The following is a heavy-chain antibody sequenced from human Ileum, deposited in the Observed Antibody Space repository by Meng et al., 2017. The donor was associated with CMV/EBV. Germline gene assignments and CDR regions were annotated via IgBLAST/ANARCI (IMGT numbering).Heavy chain of an antibody. CDR3: ARENWVYDY. V-gene: IGHV1-2*02. CDR1: GYTFTSYA. D-gene: IGHD7-27*01. J-gene: IGHJ4*02. Sequence: QVQLVQSGAEVKKPGASVKVSCKASGYTFTSYAISWVRQAPGQGLEWMGCINLNSGVIDFAQKFQGRITLTRDTSITTAYMELTRLIYDDTAVYYCARENWVYDYWGQGTLVTVPS. CDR2: INLNSGVI.